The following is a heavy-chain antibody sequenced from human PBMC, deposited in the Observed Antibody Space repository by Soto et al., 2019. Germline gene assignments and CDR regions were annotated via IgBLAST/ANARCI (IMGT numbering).Heavy chain of an antibody. CDR3: AGAGNVFRVAYRSTDAFDI. V-gene: IGHV4-31*03. CDR2: IYYSGST. D-gene: IGHD2-2*01. CDR1: GGSISSGGYY. Sequence: QVQLQESGPGLVKPSQTLSLTCTVSGGSISSGGYYWSWIRQHPGKGLEWIGYIYYSGSTYYNPSLKSRVTISVDTSKNQFSLKLSSVTAAGTAVYYCAGAGNVFRVAYRSTDAFDIWGQGTMVTVSS. J-gene: IGHJ3*02.